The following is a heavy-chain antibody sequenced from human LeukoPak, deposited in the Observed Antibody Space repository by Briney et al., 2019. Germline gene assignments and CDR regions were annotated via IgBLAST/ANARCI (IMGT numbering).Heavy chain of an antibody. Sequence: ASVKVSCKVSGYTLTELSMHWVRQAPGKGLEWMGGFDPEDGETIYAQKFQGRVTMTEDTSTDTAYMELSRLRSDDTAVYYCARDLQKDIVVVVAASPKYMDVWGKGTTVTVSS. CDR1: GYTLTELS. J-gene: IGHJ6*03. CDR2: FDPEDGET. CDR3: ARDLQKDIVVVVAASPKYMDV. V-gene: IGHV1-24*01. D-gene: IGHD2-15*01.